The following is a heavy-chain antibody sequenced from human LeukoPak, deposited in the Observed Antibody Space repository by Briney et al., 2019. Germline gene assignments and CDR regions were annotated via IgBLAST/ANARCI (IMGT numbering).Heavy chain of an antibody. J-gene: IGHJ4*02. Sequence: GASVKVSCKASGYTFTGYYIHWVRQAPGQGPEWMGWINPNSGDTNYAQKFQGRVTMARDTSISTAYMELSRLRSDDTAVYYCARKYDFWSGYYWWGQGTLVTASS. CDR1: GYTFTGYY. V-gene: IGHV1-2*02. D-gene: IGHD3-3*01. CDR3: ARKYDFWSGYYW. CDR2: INPNSGDT.